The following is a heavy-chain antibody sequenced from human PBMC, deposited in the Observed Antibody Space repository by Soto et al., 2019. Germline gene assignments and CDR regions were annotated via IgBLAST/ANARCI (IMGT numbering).Heavy chain of an antibody. CDR2: INHSGST. J-gene: IGHJ6*03. CDR3: ARAPIAARRRYYYMDV. V-gene: IGHV4-34*01. D-gene: IGHD6-6*01. Sequence: SETLSLTCAVYGGSFSGYYWSWIRQPPGKGLEWIGEINHSGSTNYNPSLKSRVTISVDTSKNQFSLKLSSVTAADTAVYYCARAPIAARRRYYYMDVWGKGTTITVSS. CDR1: GGSFSGYY.